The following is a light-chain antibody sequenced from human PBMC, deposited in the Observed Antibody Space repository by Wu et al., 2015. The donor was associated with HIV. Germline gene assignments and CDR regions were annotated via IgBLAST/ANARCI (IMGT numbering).Light chain of an antibody. CDR3: QQYGRSPWT. J-gene: IGKJ1*01. V-gene: IGKV3-20*01. CDR2: DAS. CDR1: QSVTNRY. Sequence: IVLTQSPGTLSLSPGERASLSCRASQSVTNRYLAWYQQKPGQAPRLLIYDASNRAPGVPNRFSGSGSGTDFTLTISRLEPEDFAVYHCQQYGRSPWTFGQGTKVEIK.